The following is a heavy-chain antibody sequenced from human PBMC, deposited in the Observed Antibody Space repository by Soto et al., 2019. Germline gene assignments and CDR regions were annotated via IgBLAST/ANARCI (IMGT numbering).Heavy chain of an antibody. CDR1: AYSFSSYW. D-gene: IGHD6-6*01. Sequence: GESLKISCKASAYSFSSYWIGWVRQMPGKGLEWMGIIYPADSGTRYSPSFESQVTISADMSTKTAYLQWSSLKASDTAMYYCARRSVPSSSSRGYRFDSWGQGTLATVPS. CDR3: ARRSVPSSSSRGYRFDS. CDR2: IYPADSGT. J-gene: IGHJ4*02. V-gene: IGHV5-51*01.